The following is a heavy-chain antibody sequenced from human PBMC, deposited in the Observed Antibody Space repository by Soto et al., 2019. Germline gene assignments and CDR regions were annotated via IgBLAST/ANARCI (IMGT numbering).Heavy chain of an antibody. CDR3: AKEMSDYQLLPPYGMDV. J-gene: IGHJ6*02. CDR1: GFTFSSCA. CDR2: ISAGSGGST. D-gene: IGHD2-2*01. V-gene: IGHV3-23*01. Sequence: PGGSLRLSCAASGFTFSSCALSWVRQAPGKGLEWVSAISAGSGGSTYSADSVKGRFTISRGNSKNTLYLQMNSLRAEDTAVYYCAKEMSDYQLLPPYGMDVWGQGTTVTVSS.